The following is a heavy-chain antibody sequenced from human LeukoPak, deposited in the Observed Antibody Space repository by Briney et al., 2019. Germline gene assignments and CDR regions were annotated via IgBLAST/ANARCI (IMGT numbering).Heavy chain of an antibody. D-gene: IGHD5-18*01. Sequence: GGSLRLSCAASGFTFISYSMNWVRQAPGKGLEWVSSITSSSSYIYYADSVKGRFTISRDNAKNSLFLQMNSPRPEDTAVYYCAKDQGYSYGYVSYWGQGTLVTVSS. CDR1: GFTFISYS. CDR3: AKDQGYSYGYVSY. CDR2: ITSSSSYI. V-gene: IGHV3-21*01. J-gene: IGHJ4*02.